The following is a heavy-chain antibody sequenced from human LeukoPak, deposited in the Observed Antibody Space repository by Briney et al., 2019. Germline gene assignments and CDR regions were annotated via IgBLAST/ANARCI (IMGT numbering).Heavy chain of an antibody. CDR1: GFTFSSYS. D-gene: IGHD2-2*01. V-gene: IGHV3-21*01. J-gene: IGHJ4*02. CDR2: ISSSSSYI. CDR3: AGYCSSVSCRNIDY. Sequence: GGSLRLSCAASGFTFSSYSMNWVRQAPGKGLEWVSSISSSSSYIYYADSVKGRFTISRDNAKNSLYLQMNSLRAEDTAVYYCAGYCSSVSCRNIDYWGQGTLVTVSS.